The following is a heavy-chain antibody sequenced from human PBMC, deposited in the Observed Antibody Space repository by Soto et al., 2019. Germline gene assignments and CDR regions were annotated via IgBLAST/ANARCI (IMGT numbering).Heavy chain of an antibody. V-gene: IGHV3-20*04. CDR3: AKDLSSGYYGPGSYIDY. CDR2: ISWNSGST. J-gene: IGHJ4*02. D-gene: IGHD3-10*01. Sequence: GGSLRLSCAASGFTVKSYAMSWVRQAPGKGLEWVSAISWNSGSTCHADSVKGRITISRDNAKNSLYLQMSSLRVEDTALYYCAKDLSSGYYGPGSYIDYWGQGTLVTVSS. CDR1: GFTVKSYA.